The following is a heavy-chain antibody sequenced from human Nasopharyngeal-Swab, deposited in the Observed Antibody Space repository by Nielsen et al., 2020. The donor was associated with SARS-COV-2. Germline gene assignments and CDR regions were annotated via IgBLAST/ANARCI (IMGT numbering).Heavy chain of an antibody. CDR1: GGSISSYY. V-gene: IGHV4-4*07. D-gene: IGHD3-3*01. CDR3: ARDSDYYDFWSGYPYNWFDP. J-gene: IGHJ5*02. CDR2: IYTSGST. Sequence: SETLSLTCTVSGGSISSYYWSWIRQPAGKGLEWIGRIYTSGSTTYNPSLKSRVTMSVDTSKNQFSLKLSSVTAADTAVYYCARDSDYYDFWSGYPYNWFDPWGQGTLVTVSS.